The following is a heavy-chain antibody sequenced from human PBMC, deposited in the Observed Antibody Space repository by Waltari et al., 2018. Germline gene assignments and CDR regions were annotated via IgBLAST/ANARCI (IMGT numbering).Heavy chain of an antibody. CDR2: IYSGGST. V-gene: IGHV3-53*01. Sequence: VQLVASGGGLIPPGGSLRLSCAASRFTVSSHYMRWVRQATGQGLWWVSVIYSGGSTYYADSVKGLFTISRDNSKNTLYLQMNSLRAEDTAVYYCARGAHDFWSGYYYYGMDVWGQGTTVTVSS. D-gene: IGHD3-3*01. CDR3: ARGAHDFWSGYYYYGMDV. J-gene: IGHJ6*02. CDR1: RFTVSSHY.